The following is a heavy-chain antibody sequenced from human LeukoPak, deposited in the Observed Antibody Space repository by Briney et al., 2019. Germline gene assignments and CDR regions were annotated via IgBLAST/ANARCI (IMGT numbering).Heavy chain of an antibody. D-gene: IGHD5-12*01. J-gene: IGHJ4*02. CDR1: GYTLTELS. CDR3: ATVGLGYSGYEGFDY. V-gene: IGHV1-24*01. Sequence: ASVKVSCKVSGYTLTELSMHWVRQAPGKGLEWMGGFDPEDGETIYAQKFQGRVTMTEDTSTDTAYMELSSLRSEDTAVYYCATVGLGYSGYEGFDYWGQGTLVTVSS. CDR2: FDPEDGET.